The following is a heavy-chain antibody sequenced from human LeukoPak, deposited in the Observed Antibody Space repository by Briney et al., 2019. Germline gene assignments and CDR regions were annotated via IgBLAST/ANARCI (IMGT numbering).Heavy chain of an antibody. Sequence: PGGSLRLSCAASGFTFSSYVMNWVRQAPGKGLEWVSAISDSGGSTYYADFVKGRFTISRDNSNNTLYLQMNSLRAEDTAVYYCAKDEWDLLGGFDYWGQGTLVTVSS. J-gene: IGHJ4*02. CDR2: ISDSGGST. D-gene: IGHD1-26*01. CDR3: AKDEWDLLGGFDY. CDR1: GFTFSSYV. V-gene: IGHV3-23*01.